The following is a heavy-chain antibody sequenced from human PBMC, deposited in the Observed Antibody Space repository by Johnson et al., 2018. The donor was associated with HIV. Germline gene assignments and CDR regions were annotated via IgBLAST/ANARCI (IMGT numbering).Heavy chain of an antibody. V-gene: IGHV3-66*01. CDR1: GFTVSSNY. Sequence: VQLVESGGGVVQPGRSLRLSCAASGFTVSSNYMSWVRQAPGKGLEWVSVIFSGGSTYYADSVNGRFTISRDNSKNTLYLQMNSLKTEDTAVYYCTTGGHIVVVIATNDAFDIWGQGTMVTVSS. CDR3: TTGGHIVVVIATNDAFDI. CDR2: IFSGGST. D-gene: IGHD2-21*01. J-gene: IGHJ3*02.